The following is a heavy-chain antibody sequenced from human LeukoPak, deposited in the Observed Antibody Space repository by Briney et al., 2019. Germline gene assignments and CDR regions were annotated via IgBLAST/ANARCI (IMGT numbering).Heavy chain of an antibody. CDR2: IKSNTDGGTT. V-gene: IGHV3-15*01. D-gene: IGHD3-3*01. CDR3: TTDAYYDFWSGYYGRAFDI. J-gene: IGHJ3*02. CDR1: GYTFSNAW. Sequence: PWGSLRLSCAASGYTFSNAWMSWVRQAPGKGLEWVVRIKSNTDGGTTDYAAPVKGRFTISRDDSKNTLYLQMNSLKTEDTAVYYCTTDAYYDFWSGYYGRAFDIWGQGTMVTVSS.